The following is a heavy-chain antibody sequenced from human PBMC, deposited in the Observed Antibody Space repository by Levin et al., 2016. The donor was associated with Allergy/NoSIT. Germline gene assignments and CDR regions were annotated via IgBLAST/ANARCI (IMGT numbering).Heavy chain of an antibody. J-gene: IGHJ4*02. CDR3: AREYCTNTACFFDS. CDR1: DDSISSDY. D-gene: IGHD2-8*01. CDR2: VYSRGST. V-gene: IGHV4-59*01. Sequence: SETLSLTCSVSDDSISSDYWSWIRQPPGKGLEWIGYVYSRGSTSYSPSVKSRVTISIDTSKNQFSLKLNSVTAADTAVYYCAREYCTNTACFFDSWGQGILVTVSS.